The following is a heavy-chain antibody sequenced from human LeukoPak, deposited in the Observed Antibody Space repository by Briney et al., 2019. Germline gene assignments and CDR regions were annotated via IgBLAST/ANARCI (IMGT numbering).Heavy chain of an antibody. Sequence: SETLSLTCTVSGASIRSSTYYWGWIRQPPGKGLECIGTIDHSGSTYYNPSLKSRVTISLDTSKSQFSLKLSSVTAADTAVYYCARGDYGSYGDWFDPWGQGTLVTVSS. D-gene: IGHD1-26*01. CDR1: GASIRSSTYY. CDR3: ARGDYGSYGDWFDP. V-gene: IGHV4-39*07. J-gene: IGHJ5*02. CDR2: IDHSGST.